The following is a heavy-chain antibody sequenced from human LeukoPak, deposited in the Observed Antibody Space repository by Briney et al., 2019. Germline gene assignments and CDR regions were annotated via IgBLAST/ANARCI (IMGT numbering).Heavy chain of an antibody. V-gene: IGHV3-48*01. CDR1: GFTFSSYS. CDR3: AKARSGGSPYFDY. Sequence: GGSLRLSCAASGFTFSSYSMNWVRQAPGKGLEWVSYISSSSSTIYYADSVKGRFTISRDNSKNTLYLQMNSLRAEDTAVYYCAKARSGGSPYFDYWGQGTLVTVSS. J-gene: IGHJ4*02. D-gene: IGHD2-15*01. CDR2: ISSSSSTI.